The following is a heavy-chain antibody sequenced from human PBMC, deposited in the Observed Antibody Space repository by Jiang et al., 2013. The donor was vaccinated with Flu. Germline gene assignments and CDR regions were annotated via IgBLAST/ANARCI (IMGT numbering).Heavy chain of an antibody. J-gene: IGHJ5*02. V-gene: IGHV3-33*06. D-gene: IGHD1-7*01. CDR3: AKDVGNWNYLSDP. CDR2: ICYDGRCN. Sequence: VQLVESGGGVVQPGRSLRLSCAASGFTFSGYAMHWVRQAPGKGLEWVAFICYDGRCNYYADSVKGRFTISRDNSENTLYLQMNSLRAEDTAVYYCAKDVGNWNYLSDPWGQGTLVTVPQ. CDR1: GFTFSGYA.